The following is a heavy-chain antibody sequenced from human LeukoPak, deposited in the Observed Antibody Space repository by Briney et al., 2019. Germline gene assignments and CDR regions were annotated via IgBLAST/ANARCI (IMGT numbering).Heavy chain of an antibody. D-gene: IGHD3-22*01. CDR1: GGSISSSSYY. CDR2: IYYSGST. J-gene: IGHJ3*02. CDR3: ALDSSGSLDAFDI. Sequence: SETLSLTCTVSGGSISSSSYYWGWIRQPPGKGLEWIGSIYYSGSTYYNPSLKSRVTISVDTSKNQFSLKLSSVTAADTAVYYCALDSSGSLDAFDIWGQGTMVTVSS. V-gene: IGHV4-39*07.